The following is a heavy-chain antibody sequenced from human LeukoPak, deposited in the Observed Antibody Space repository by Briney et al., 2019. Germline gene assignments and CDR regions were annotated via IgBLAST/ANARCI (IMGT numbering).Heavy chain of an antibody. CDR3: ARGDPENYYYYYMDV. J-gene: IGHJ6*03. CDR2: ISSSSSTK. Sequence: GGSLRLSCAASGFTFSSYSMNRVRQAPGKGLEWVSYISSSSSTKYYADSMKGRFTISRDNAKNSLYLQMNSLRAEDTAVYYCARGDPENYYYYYMDVWGKGTTVTVSS. V-gene: IGHV3-48*01. D-gene: IGHD2-21*02. CDR1: GFTFSSYS.